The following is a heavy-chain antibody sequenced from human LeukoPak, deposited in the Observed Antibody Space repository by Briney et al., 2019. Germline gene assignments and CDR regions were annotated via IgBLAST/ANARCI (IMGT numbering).Heavy chain of an antibody. Sequence: GGSLRLSCAASRFRFSWYWVSWVRQAQGKGREWVANIKSDGSETHHVESVKGRFTISRDNAKNSLFIQMNSLRVEDTAVYYCVRDRPHYGSGTFCDPWGQGTLVTVAS. V-gene: IGHV3-7*04. CDR1: RFRFSWYW. D-gene: IGHD3-10*01. CDR3: VRDRPHYGSGTFCDP. CDR2: IKSDGSET. J-gene: IGHJ5*02.